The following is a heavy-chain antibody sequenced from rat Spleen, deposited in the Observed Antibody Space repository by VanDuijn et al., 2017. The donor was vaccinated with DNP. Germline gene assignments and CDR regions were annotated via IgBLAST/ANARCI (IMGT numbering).Heavy chain of an antibody. J-gene: IGHJ2*01. V-gene: IGHV5-7*01. D-gene: IGHD1-9*01. CDR1: GFTFSDYY. Sequence: EVQLVESGGGLVQPGRSLKLSCAVSGFTFSDYYMAWVRQAPAKGLEWVATISYNGGNTYYRDSVKGRFTISRDNAKSTLYLQMDSLRSEDTATYYCARHLTMGITPFDYWGQGVMVTVSS. CDR2: ISYNGGNT. CDR3: ARHLTMGITPFDY.